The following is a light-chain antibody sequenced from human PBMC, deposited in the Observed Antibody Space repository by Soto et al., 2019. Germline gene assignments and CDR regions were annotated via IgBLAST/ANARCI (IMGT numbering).Light chain of an antibody. CDR1: SSNIGNNY. CDR3: GTWDSSLTSGV. V-gene: IGLV1-51*01. CDR2: DNN. Sequence: QSVLTQPPSVSAAPGQTVTISCSGSSSNIGNNYVSWYQQLPGTAPKLLIYDNNKRPSGIPDRFSGSKSATSATLGITGLQTGDEADYYCGTWDSSLTSGVFGGGTQLTVL. J-gene: IGLJ3*02.